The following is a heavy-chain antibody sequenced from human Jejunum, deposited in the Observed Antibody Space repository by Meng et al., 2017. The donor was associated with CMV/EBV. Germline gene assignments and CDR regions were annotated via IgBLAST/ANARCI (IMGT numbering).Heavy chain of an antibody. Sequence: SGFTSDIYEMNWVRQAPGRGLEWVSLITSDGNTKYYADSVEGRFTISRDNAKNSLLLQMSNLRAEDTAVYYCVRHLLNRYTNIDYWGQGTLGTVSS. V-gene: IGHV3-48*03. CDR2: ITSDGNTK. CDR1: GFTSDIYE. J-gene: IGHJ4*02. D-gene: IGHD5-18*01. CDR3: VRHLLNRYTNIDY.